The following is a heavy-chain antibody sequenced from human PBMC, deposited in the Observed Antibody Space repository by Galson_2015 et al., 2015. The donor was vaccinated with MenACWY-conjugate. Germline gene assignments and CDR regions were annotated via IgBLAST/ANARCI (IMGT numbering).Heavy chain of an antibody. J-gene: IGHJ4*02. CDR1: GFTFSTYS. V-gene: IGHV3-48*02. CDR3: ARVPGYSYGYYDW. D-gene: IGHD5-18*01. CDR2: ISSSSSNI. Sequence: SLRLSCAASGFTFSTYSMNWVRQALGKGLEWVSYISSSSSNIYYADSVKGRFTISRDNAKNSLYLQMKTLRDEDTAVYYCARVPGYSYGYYDWWGQGTLVTVSS.